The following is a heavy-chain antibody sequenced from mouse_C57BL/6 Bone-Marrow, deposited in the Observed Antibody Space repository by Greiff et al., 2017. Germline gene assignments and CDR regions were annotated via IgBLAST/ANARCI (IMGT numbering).Heavy chain of an antibody. CDR3: ARHGYDWFAY. V-gene: IGHV1-64*01. Sequence: QVQLQQPGAELVKPGASVKLSCKASGYTFTSYWMHWVKQRPGQGLEWIGMIHPNSGSTNYNEKFKSKATLTVDKSSSTAYMQLSNLTSEDSAVYYCARHGYDWFAYWGQGTLVTVSA. CDR1: GYTFTSYW. CDR2: IHPNSGST. D-gene: IGHD2-2*01. J-gene: IGHJ3*01.